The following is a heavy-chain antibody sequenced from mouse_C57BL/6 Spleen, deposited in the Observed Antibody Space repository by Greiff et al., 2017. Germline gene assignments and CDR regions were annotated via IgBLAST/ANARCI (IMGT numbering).Heavy chain of an antibody. CDR1: GYTFTSYW. CDR3: ARWGDGRYYAMDY. J-gene: IGHJ4*01. CDR2: IDPSDSET. V-gene: IGHV1-52*01. Sequence: QVQLQQPGAELVRPGSSVKLSCKASGYTFTSYWMHWVKQRPIQGLEWIGNIDPSDSETHYNQKFKDKATLTVDKSSSTAYMQLSSLTSEDSAVYYCARWGDGRYYAMDYWGQGTSVTVSS. D-gene: IGHD2-3*01.